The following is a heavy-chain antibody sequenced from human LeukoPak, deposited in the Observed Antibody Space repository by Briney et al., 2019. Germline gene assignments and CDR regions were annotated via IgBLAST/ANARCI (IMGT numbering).Heavy chain of an antibody. V-gene: IGHV4-39*07. CDR1: GGSISSSSYY. D-gene: IGHD3-22*01. CDR2: IYYSGST. CDR3: ASSYYYDSSGVLDY. J-gene: IGHJ4*02. Sequence: EPSETLSLTCTVSGGSISSSSYYWGWIRQPPGKGLEWIGSIYYSGSTYYNPSLKSRVTISVDTSKNQFSLKLSSVTAADTAVYYCASSYYYDSSGVLDYWGQGTLVTVSS.